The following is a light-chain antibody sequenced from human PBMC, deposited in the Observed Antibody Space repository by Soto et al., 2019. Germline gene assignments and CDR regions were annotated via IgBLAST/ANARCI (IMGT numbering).Light chain of an antibody. CDR3: QQSYRAPLT. V-gene: IGKV1-39*01. J-gene: IGKJ3*01. CDR2: AAS. Sequence: DIRMTQSASSLPASVGGRVTISCRTSQSISGYFNWYKQKPGKGPKFLSHAASSLQSGVPSRFSGSGSGTDFTLTISSLKPEDFETYYCQQSYRAPLTFGPGTKVDI. CDR1: QSISGY.